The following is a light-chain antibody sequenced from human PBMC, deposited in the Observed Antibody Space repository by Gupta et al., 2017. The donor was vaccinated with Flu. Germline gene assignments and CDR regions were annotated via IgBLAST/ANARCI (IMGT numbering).Light chain of an antibody. V-gene: IGKV1-39*01. CDR2: AAS. J-gene: IGKJ2*01. CDR1: QRISSY. Sequence: DRVTITCRASQRISSYLNWYQRKPRKAPNLLIYAASTLQTGVPSRFSGSVSGTNFTLTISSLQPEDFATYFRQQSYSPPPGTFGQGTKLEIK. CDR3: QQSYSPPPGT.